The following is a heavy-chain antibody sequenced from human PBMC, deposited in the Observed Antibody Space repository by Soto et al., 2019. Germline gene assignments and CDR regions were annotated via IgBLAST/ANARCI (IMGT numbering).Heavy chain of an antibody. D-gene: IGHD3-3*01. J-gene: IGHJ3*02. V-gene: IGHV1-3*01. CDR1: GYTFTSYA. CDR3: ARSQVIFGVVTTWAFDI. Sequence: ASVKVSCKASGYTFTSYAMHWVRQAPGQRLEWMGWINADNGHTKYTQKCQGRVTITRDTSASTAYMELSSLRSEDTAVYYCARSQVIFGVVTTWAFDIWGQGTMVNVS. CDR2: INADNGHT.